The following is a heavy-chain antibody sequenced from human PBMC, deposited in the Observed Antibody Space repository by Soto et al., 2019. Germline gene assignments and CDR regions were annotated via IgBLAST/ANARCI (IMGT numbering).Heavy chain of an antibody. D-gene: IGHD3-22*01. CDR1: GYNFNKYA. V-gene: IGHV3-23*01. Sequence: EVQLLESGGGSRQPGGSLRLSCVASGYNFNKYAVSWVRQAPGKGLEWVSAIGTSGDNTYYTDSVKGRFTISRDNSKNMLYLQMDSLTAEDTAVYYCARRAYYFDDTGSHAFDIWGQGTRVTVSS. CDR2: IGTSGDNT. J-gene: IGHJ3*02. CDR3: ARRAYYFDDTGSHAFDI.